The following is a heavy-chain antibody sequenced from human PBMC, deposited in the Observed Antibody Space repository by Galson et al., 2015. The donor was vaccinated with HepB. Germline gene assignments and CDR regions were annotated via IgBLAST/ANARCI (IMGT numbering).Heavy chain of an antibody. CDR3: TRRSLGMSTVWLDL. J-gene: IGHJ5*02. Sequence: SLRLSCAASGFTFSSYAMNWVRQAPGKGLEWVSAIGAHGGTKFYADSVKGRFTISRDNSKNTAYLQMNSLKTDDTAVYYCTRRSLGMSTVWLDLWGQGTLVTVSS. V-gene: IGHV3-23*01. CDR2: IGAHGGTK. D-gene: IGHD4-17*01. CDR1: GFTFSSYA.